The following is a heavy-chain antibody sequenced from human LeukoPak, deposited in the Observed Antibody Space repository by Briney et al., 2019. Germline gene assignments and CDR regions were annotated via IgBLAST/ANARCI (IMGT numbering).Heavy chain of an antibody. J-gene: IGHJ6*03. V-gene: IGHV4-4*07. CDR3: ARDVMYSSAAYYYYYYMDV. CDR1: GGSISSYY. Sequence: SETLSLTCTVSGGSISSYYWSWIRQPAGKGLEWIGRIYTSGSTNYNPSLKSRVTMSVDTSKNQFSLKLSSVTAADTAVYYCARDVMYSSAAYYYYYYMDVWGKGTTVTVSS. D-gene: IGHD6-19*01. CDR2: IYTSGST.